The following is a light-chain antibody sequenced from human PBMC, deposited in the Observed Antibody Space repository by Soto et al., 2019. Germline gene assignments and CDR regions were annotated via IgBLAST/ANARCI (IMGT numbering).Light chain of an antibody. J-gene: IGLJ2*01. Sequence: QSVLTQPPSVSAAPGQKVTIACSGSSPNIGNNIVSWYQQLPGTAPKLLIYEDNKRPSGIPDRFSGSKSGTSATLGITGLQTGDEAEYYCGSWDSSRTGGVFGGGTQLTVL. V-gene: IGLV1-51*02. CDR1: SPNIGNNI. CDR2: EDN. CDR3: GSWDSSRTGGV.